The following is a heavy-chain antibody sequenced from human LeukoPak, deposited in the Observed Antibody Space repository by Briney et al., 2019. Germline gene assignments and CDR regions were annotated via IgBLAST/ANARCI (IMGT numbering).Heavy chain of an antibody. D-gene: IGHD2-2*01. CDR2: IKQDGSEK. Sequence: PGGSLRLSCAASGFTFSSYWMSWVRQAPGKGLEWVANIKQDGSEKYYADSVKGRFTISRDNAKNSLYLQMNNLRAEDTAVYYCARNPTVVVPAATLYYYYYYMDVWGKGTTVTVSS. CDR3: ARNPTVVVPAATLYYYYYYMDV. V-gene: IGHV3-7*01. J-gene: IGHJ6*03. CDR1: GFTFSSYW.